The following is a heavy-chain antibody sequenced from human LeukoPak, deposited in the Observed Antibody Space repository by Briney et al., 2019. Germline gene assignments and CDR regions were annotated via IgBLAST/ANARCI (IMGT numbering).Heavy chain of an antibody. CDR3: ARDYVSSSWPFDY. CDR2: ISSSSSYI. V-gene: IGHV3-21*01. J-gene: IGHJ4*02. Sequence: GSLRLSCAASGFTFSSYSMNWVRQAPGKGLGWVSFISSSSSYIYYADSVKGRFTISRDNAKNSLYLQMNSLRAEDTAVYYCARDYVSSSWPFDYWDQGTLVTVSS. D-gene: IGHD6-13*01. CDR1: GFTFSSYS.